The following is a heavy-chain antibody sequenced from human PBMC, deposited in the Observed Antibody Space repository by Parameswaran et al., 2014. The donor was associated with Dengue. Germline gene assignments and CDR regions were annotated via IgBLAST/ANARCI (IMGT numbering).Heavy chain of an antibody. J-gene: IGHJ4*02. CDR1: SNA. Sequence: SNARWIRQPPGKGLEWVSSIGEDGVRTNYADSVKGRFTISRDTSKNTLYMQMNGLTAEDTAVYYCAKYRSFDTGYFDYWGQGTLVTVSS. CDR3: AKYRSFDTGYFDY. D-gene: IGHD1-14*01. V-gene: IGHV3-23*01. CDR2: IGEDGVRT.